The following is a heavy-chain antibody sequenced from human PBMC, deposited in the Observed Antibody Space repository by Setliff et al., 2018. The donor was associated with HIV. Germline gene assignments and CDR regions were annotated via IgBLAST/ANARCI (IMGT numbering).Heavy chain of an antibody. J-gene: IGHJ4*02. CDR3: ARQLSNALDF. CDR2: ISPDNVDT. D-gene: IGHD1-1*01. V-gene: IGHV1-2*02. Sequence: GASVKVSCKASAYTFTDYFIHWVRQAPGQGLEWMGWISPDNVDTKLPQRFRGRVTMTRDTSMNTAYLEFSGLRYDDTAVYYRARQLSNALDFWGQGAQVTVSS. CDR1: AYTFTDYF.